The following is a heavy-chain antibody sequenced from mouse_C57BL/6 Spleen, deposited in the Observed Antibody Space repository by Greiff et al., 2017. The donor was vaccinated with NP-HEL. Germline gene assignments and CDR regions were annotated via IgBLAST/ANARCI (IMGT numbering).Heavy chain of an antibody. CDR1: GFTFSNYW. D-gene: IGHD1-1*01. V-gene: IGHV6-3*01. Sequence: EVKVEESGGGLVQPGGSMKLSCVASGFTFSNYWMNWVRQSPEKGLEWVAQIRLKSDNYATHYAESVKGRFTISRDDSKSSVYLQMNNLRAEDTGIYYCTAPPLGGSSYVWYFDVWGTGTTVTVSS. CDR3: TAPPLGGSSYVWYFDV. CDR2: IRLKSDNYAT. J-gene: IGHJ1*03.